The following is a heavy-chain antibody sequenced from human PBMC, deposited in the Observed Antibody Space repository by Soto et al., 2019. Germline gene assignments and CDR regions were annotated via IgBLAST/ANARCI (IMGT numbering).Heavy chain of an antibody. CDR1: GFTFSSYG. V-gene: IGHV3-30*18. J-gene: IGHJ4*02. Sequence: QVQLVESGGGVVQPGTSLGLSCEASGFTFSSYGMHWVRQAPGKGLEWVAVIWYDGSDKYYADSVKGRFIISRDNSKSTVYLQLNSLRAEDTAMYYCAKKGYDSSGQYSYYFDYWGQGTLVTVSS. CDR2: IWYDGSDK. D-gene: IGHD3-22*01. CDR3: AKKGYDSSGQYSYYFDY.